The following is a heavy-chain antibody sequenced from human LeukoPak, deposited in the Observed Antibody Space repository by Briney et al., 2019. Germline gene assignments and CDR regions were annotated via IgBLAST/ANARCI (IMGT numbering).Heavy chain of an antibody. CDR2: IDYSGST. CDR1: GGSISIVSDY. CDR3: ARHSSLGSGYYY. D-gene: IGHD3-22*01. V-gene: IGHV4-39*01. J-gene: IGHJ4*01. Sequence: SETLSLTCTVSGGSISIVSDYWGWLRQPPGRGREGIGSIDYSGSTYYNPSLKRRVTISVDTYKNQLSLKVSSVSAADAAVYYCARHSSLGSGYYYWGQGTLVTVYS.